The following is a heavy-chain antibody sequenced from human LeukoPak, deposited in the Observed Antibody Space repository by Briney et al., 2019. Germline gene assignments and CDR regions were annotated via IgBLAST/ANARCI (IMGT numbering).Heavy chain of an antibody. CDR3: ARGPNSNWSGLDF. V-gene: IGHV3-74*01. J-gene: IGHJ4*02. Sequence: GGSLRLSCTASGFSFSGHWMNWARQLPGKGLVWVSRISPTGSTTSYADSVKGRFTVSRDNAKNTLYLQVNNLRAEDTAVYYCARGPNSNWSGLDFWGQGTLLTVSS. D-gene: IGHD6-6*01. CDR2: ISPTGSTT. CDR1: GFSFSGHW.